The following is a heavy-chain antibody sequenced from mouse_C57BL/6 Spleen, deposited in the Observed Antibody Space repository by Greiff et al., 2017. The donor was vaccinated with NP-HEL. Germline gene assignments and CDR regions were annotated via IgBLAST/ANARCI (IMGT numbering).Heavy chain of an antibody. CDR1: GFTFSSYA. J-gene: IGHJ2*01. CDR2: ISDGGSYT. V-gene: IGHV5-4*01. CDR3: TRVEEINYFDY. Sequence: EVQGVESGGGLVKPGGSLKLSCAASGFTFSSYAMSWVRQTPEKRLEWVATISDGGSYTYYPDNVKGRFTISRDNAKNNLYLQMSHLKSEDTAMYYCTRVEEINYFDYWGQGTTLTVSS.